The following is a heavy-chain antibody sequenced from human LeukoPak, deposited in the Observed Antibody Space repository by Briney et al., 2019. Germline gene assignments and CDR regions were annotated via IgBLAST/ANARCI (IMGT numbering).Heavy chain of an antibody. J-gene: IGHJ4*02. CDR1: GYIFTRNY. CDR2: INPSGGST. CDR3: ARATLSDYYFNY. Sequence: ASVKVSCKASGYIFTRNYMHWGRQAPGRWLELMGIINPSGGSTSYAQKFQGRVTMTRDTSTNTVYMELSSLRSEDTAVYFCARATLSDYYFNYWGQGTLVTVSS. V-gene: IGHV1-46*01.